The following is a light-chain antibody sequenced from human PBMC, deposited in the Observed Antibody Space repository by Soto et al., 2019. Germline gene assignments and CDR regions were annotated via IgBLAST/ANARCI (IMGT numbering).Light chain of an antibody. J-gene: IGKJ1*01. Sequence: DIQMTQSPSTLSASVGDRVTITCRASQRISSWLAWYQQKPGKAPNLLIYEASSLYSGVPSRFRGSGSWTEFTLTISSLQPDDFATYYCQQYNSYPWTFGQGTKVEIK. CDR3: QQYNSYPWT. CDR1: QRISSW. CDR2: EAS. V-gene: IGKV1-5*03.